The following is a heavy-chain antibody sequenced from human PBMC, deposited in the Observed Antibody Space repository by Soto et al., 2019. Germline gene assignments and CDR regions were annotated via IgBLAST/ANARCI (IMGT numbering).Heavy chain of an antibody. V-gene: IGHV2-5*02. J-gene: IGHJ5*02. CDR2: IYWDDDK. Sequence: QITLKESGPTLVKPTQTLTLTCTFSGFSLSTSGVGVGWIRQPPGKALEWLALIYWDDDKRYSPSLKSRLTITKDTSKHQVVLTMTNMDPVDTATYYCAHSLYYDILTCYYIWFDPWGQGTLVTVSS. D-gene: IGHD3-9*01. CDR1: GFSLSTSGVG. CDR3: AHSLYYDILTCYYIWFDP.